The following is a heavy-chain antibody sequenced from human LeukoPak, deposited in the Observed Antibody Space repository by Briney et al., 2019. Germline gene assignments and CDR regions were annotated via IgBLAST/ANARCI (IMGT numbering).Heavy chain of an antibody. CDR2: ISGSGGST. D-gene: IGHD6-13*01. J-gene: IGHJ4*02. Sequence: GGSLRLSCAASGFTFSSYAVTWVPQAPGKGLEWVSAISGSGGSTYYADSVKGGFTISRDNSKNTLYLQMNRLRAEDTAMYYCAKGGYSSSSPPDYWGQGTLVTVSS. V-gene: IGHV3-23*01. CDR1: GFTFSSYA. CDR3: AKGGYSSSSPPDY.